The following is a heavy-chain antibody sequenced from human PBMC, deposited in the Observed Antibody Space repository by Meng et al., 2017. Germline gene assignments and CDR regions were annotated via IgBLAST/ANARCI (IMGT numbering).Heavy chain of an antibody. Sequence: QAPSQEWGAGLLKPSETLSLTCAVYGGSFSGYYWSWIRQPPGKGLEWIGEINHSGSTNYNPSLKSRVTISVDTSKNQFSLKLSSVTAADTAVYYCARRGIAARPFYYWGQGTLVTVSS. CDR1: GGSFSGYY. J-gene: IGHJ4*02. D-gene: IGHD6-6*01. V-gene: IGHV4-34*01. CDR2: INHSGST. CDR3: ARRGIAARPFYY.